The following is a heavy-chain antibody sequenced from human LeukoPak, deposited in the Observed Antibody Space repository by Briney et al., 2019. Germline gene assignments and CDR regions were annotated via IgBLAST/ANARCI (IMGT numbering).Heavy chain of an antibody. CDR3: ARVRTGYYLYYFDY. J-gene: IGHJ4*02. D-gene: IGHD3/OR15-3a*01. CDR1: GFTFSSYA. Sequence: PGGSLRLSCAASGFTFSSYAMPWVRQAPGKGLEWVAVISYDGSNKYYADSVKGRFTISIDNSKNTLYLQMNSLRAEDTAVYYCARVRTGYYLYYFDYWGQGTLVTVSS. CDR2: ISYDGSNK. V-gene: IGHV3-30-3*01.